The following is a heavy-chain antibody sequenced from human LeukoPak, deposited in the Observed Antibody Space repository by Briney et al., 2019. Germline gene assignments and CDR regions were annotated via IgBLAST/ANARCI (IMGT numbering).Heavy chain of an antibody. Sequence: GGSLRLSCTVSGFSLSSYAMSWVRRAPGKGLEWVSATSSSDAGKYYADSVRGRFTISRDNAKNSLYLQMNSLRAEDTAFYYCTRGAGSGWYFFYTSWGQGTLVTVSS. CDR2: TSSSDAGK. J-gene: IGHJ5*02. D-gene: IGHD6-19*01. V-gene: IGHV3-23*01. CDR1: GFSLSSYA. CDR3: TRGAGSGWYFFYTS.